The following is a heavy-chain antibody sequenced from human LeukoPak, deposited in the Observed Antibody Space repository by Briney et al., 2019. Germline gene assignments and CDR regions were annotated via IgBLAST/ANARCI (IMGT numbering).Heavy chain of an antibody. V-gene: IGHV3-7*01. CDR1: GFTFSSYW. Sequence: GGSLRLSCAASGFTFSSYWVTWVRQAPGKGLKWVANIKQDGSEKYYVDSVEGRFTISRDNAKNSLYLQMSSLRAEDTAVYYCARDKWTPDYWGQGTLVTVSS. CDR2: IKQDGSEK. CDR3: ARDKWTPDY. J-gene: IGHJ4*02. D-gene: IGHD1-26*01.